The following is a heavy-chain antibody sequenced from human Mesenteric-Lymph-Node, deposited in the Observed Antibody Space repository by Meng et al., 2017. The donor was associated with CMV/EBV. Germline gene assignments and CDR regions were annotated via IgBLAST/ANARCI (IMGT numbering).Heavy chain of an antibody. D-gene: IGHD3-22*01. CDR1: GFTFRSHD. CDR3: ARAQAGYYDTSGYYDGGGYFDY. CDR2: ISSRSSII. Sequence: GESLKISCAASGFTFRSHDMNWVRQAPGKGLEWISYISSRSSIIYYADSVKGRFTISRDNAKNSLYLQMSSLRAEDTAVYYCARAQAGYYDTSGYYDGGGYFDYWGQGTLVTVSS. V-gene: IGHV3-48*03. J-gene: IGHJ4*02.